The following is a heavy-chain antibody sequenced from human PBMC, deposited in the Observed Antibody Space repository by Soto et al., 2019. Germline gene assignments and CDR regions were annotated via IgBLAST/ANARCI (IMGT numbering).Heavy chain of an antibody. J-gene: IGHJ5*02. V-gene: IGHV4-31*03. Sequence: QVQLQESGPGLVKPSQTLSLTCTVSGVSISSSGYYWTWIRQHPGKGLEWIGYIYYSGGTDYNPSLKSRLTISLDTSKNQFTLNLTSVTAADTAVYYCARGPGGNSGGFEPWGQGNLVTVSS. D-gene: IGHD2-21*02. CDR1: GVSISSSGYY. CDR3: ARGPGGNSGGFEP. CDR2: IYYSGGT.